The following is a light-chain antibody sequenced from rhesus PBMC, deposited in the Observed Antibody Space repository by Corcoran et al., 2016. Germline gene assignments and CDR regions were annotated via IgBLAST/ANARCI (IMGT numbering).Light chain of an antibody. CDR2: YAP. Sequence: DIQMTQSPSSLSASVGDTVTITCQARQGISKYLAWYQQKPGKAPKLLTYYAPTLQSGDPSRFSGGGSGTEITITISSLQPEDFAAYYCQQHNSYPLTFGGGTKVELK. J-gene: IGKJ4*01. V-gene: IGKV1-25*01. CDR1: QGISKY. CDR3: QQHNSYPLT.